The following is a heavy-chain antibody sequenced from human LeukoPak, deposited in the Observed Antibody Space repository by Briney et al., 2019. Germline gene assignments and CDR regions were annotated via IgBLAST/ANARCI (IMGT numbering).Heavy chain of an antibody. D-gene: IGHD3-22*01. Sequence: GGSLRLSCAASGFSFSSYGMSWVRQLPGKGLEWVAFIRSDGTTKYYADSVKGRFTISRDNAKNTLYLQMNSLRGEDTAVYYCAKDVYDGSGYHFDYWGQGTLVTVSS. J-gene: IGHJ4*02. CDR3: AKDVYDGSGYHFDY. CDR1: GFSFSSYG. V-gene: IGHV3-30*02. CDR2: IRSDGTTK.